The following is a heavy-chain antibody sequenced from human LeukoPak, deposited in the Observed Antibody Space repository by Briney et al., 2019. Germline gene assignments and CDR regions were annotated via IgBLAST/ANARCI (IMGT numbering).Heavy chain of an antibody. CDR2: ISGSGGTT. CDR1: GFTFSTYA. Sequence: GGSLRLSCAASGFTFSTYAMSWVRQAPGKGLEWVSDISGSGGTTYYAHSVKGRFTISRDNSKNTLYLQMNSLRAEDTAVYYCAKGSGRDAYPGDYWGQGTLVTVSS. J-gene: IGHJ4*02. CDR3: AKGSGRDAYPGDY. V-gene: IGHV3-23*01. D-gene: IGHD5-24*01.